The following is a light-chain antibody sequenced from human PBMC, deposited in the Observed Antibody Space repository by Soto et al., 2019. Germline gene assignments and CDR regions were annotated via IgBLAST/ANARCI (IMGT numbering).Light chain of an antibody. Sequence: QTVVTQPPSVSGAPGQRVTISCTGSSSNIRAGYDIHWYQQLPGAAPKLLISGNSNRPSGVPDRFSGSKSGTSASLAIAGLQAEYEADYYCQSYDTSLSGAVFGGGTKLTVL. CDR2: GNS. J-gene: IGLJ2*01. V-gene: IGLV1-40*01. CDR3: QSYDTSLSGAV. CDR1: SSNIRAGYD.